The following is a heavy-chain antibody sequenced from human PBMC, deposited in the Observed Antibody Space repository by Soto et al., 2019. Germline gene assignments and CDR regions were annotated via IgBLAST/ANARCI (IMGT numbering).Heavy chain of an antibody. CDR3: ARDWVLDGLDV. CDR2: IIPNLGTP. CDR1: GGTFSSYK. J-gene: IGHJ6*02. V-gene: IGHV1-69*06. Sequence: QVQLVQSGAEVKKPGSSVKVSCRASGGTFSSYKISWVRRAPGQGLEWVGGIIPNLGTPNYAQKFQGRVTIVADTSTRTAYMELSSLRSEDTAVYYCARDWVLDGLDVWGQGTTVTVSS. D-gene: IGHD3-10*01.